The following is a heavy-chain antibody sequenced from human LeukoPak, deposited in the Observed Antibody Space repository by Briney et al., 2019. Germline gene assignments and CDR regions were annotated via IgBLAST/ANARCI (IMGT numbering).Heavy chain of an antibody. CDR2: IIPIFGTA. CDR1: GGTFISYA. D-gene: IGHD2-2*02. CDR3: ARDRDIVVVPAAIRMDY. V-gene: IGHV1-69*13. Sequence: SVKVSCKASGGTFISYAISWVRQAPGQGLEWMGGIIPIFGTANYAQKFQGRVTITADESTSTAYMELSSLRSEDTAVYYCARDRDIVVVPAAIRMDYWGQGTLVTVSS. J-gene: IGHJ4*02.